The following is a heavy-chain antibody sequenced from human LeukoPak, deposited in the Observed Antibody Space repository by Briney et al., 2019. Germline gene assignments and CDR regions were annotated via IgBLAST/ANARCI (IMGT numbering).Heavy chain of an antibody. D-gene: IGHD3-3*01. J-gene: IGHJ4*02. CDR2: INPNSGGT. CDR3: ARVGPKHSRFPTAPDY. Sequence: GASVKVSCKASGYTFTGYYMHWVRQAPGQGLEWMGWINPNSGGTNYAQKFQGRVTMTRDTSISTAYMELRRLRSDDTAVYYCARVGPKHSRFPTAPDYWGQGTLVTVSS. V-gene: IGHV1-2*02. CDR1: GYTFTGYY.